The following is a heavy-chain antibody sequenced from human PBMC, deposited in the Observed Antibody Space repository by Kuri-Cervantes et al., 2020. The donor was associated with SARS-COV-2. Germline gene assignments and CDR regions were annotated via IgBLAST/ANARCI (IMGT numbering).Heavy chain of an antibody. D-gene: IGHD6-19*01. Sequence: ASVKVSCKASGYTFTNYDINWVRQATGQGLEWMGWMNPNSGNTGYAQKLQGRVTMTTDTSTSTAYMELRSLRSDDTAVYYCARDVTYSSGHADYWGQGTLVTVSS. CDR1: GYTFTNYD. V-gene: IGHV1-8*01. J-gene: IGHJ4*02. CDR3: ARDVTYSSGHADY. CDR2: MNPNSGNT.